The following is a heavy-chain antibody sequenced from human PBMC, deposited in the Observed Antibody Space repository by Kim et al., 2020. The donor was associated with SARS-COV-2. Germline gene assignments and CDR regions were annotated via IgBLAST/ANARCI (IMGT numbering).Heavy chain of an antibody. D-gene: IGHD3-9*01. J-gene: IGHJ6*02. CDR1: GFTVSSNY. V-gene: IGHV3-66*01. CDR2: IYSGGST. Sequence: GGSLRLSCAASGFTVSSNYMSWVRQAPGKGLEWVSVIYSGGSTYYADSVKGRFTISRDNSKNTLYLQMNSLRAEDTAVYYCARETRYYDILTGYYYYYGMDVWGQGTTVTVSS. CDR3: ARETRYYDILTGYYYYYGMDV.